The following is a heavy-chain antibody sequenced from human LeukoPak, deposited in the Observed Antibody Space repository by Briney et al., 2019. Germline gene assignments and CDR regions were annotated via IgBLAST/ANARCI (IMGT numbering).Heavy chain of an antibody. CDR2: INPSGGST. V-gene: IGHV1-46*01. D-gene: IGHD3-3*01. J-gene: IGHJ4*02. CDR1: GYTLTELS. CDR3: ARGDFWSGYYYYFDY. Sequence: GASVKVSCKVSGYTLTELSMHWVRQAPGQGLEWMGIINPSGGSTSYAQKFQGRVTMTRDTSISTAYMELSRLRSDDTAVYYCARGDFWSGYYYYFDYWGQGTLVTVSS.